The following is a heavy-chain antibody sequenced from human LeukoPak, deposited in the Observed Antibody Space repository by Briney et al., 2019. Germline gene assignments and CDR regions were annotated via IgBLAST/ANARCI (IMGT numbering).Heavy chain of an antibody. Sequence: GGSLRLSCAASGFTFSDYYMSWIRRAPGKGLEWVSYISSSGSTIYYADSVEGRFTISRDNAKNSLYLQMNSLRAEDTAVYYCARQSYYYDSSGHYVYYFDYWGKGTLVTVS. CDR1: GFTFSDYY. V-gene: IGHV3-11*01. J-gene: IGHJ4*02. CDR3: ARQSYYYDSSGHYVYYFDY. CDR2: ISSSGSTI. D-gene: IGHD3-22*01.